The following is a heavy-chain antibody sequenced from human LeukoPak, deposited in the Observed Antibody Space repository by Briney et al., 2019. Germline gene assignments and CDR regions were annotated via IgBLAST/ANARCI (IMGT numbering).Heavy chain of an antibody. CDR2: ISGSGGST. CDR1: GFTFTNYG. Sequence: GGSLRLSCAASGFTFTNYGMSWVRQAPGKGLEWVSAISGSGGSTYYADSVKGRFTISRDNSKNTLYLQMNSLRAEDTAVYYCATRPSIVGAHREADYWGQGTLVTVSS. J-gene: IGHJ4*02. D-gene: IGHD1-26*01. V-gene: IGHV3-23*01. CDR3: ATRPSIVGAHREADY.